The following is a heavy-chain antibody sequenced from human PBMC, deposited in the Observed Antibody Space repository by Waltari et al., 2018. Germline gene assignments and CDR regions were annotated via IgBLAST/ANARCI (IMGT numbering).Heavy chain of an antibody. Sequence: EVQLVQSGAEVKKPGATVKISCKASGYTFTDYYMHWVQQAPGKGLEWMGRVDPEDGETIYAEKFQGRVTITADTSTDTAYMELSSLRSEDTAVYYCATLPHYYDSSGYGLFDYWGQGTLVTVSS. D-gene: IGHD3-22*01. J-gene: IGHJ4*02. CDR3: ATLPHYYDSSGYGLFDY. CDR2: VDPEDGET. CDR1: GYTFTDYY. V-gene: IGHV1-69-2*01.